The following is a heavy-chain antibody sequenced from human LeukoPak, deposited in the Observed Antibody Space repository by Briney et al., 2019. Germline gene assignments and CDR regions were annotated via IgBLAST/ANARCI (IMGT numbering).Heavy chain of an antibody. Sequence: GASVKVSCKASGYPFSNYGISWVRQAPGQGLQWMGWISAYNDNTNYAQQLQGRLTMTTDTFTTTAYMELRSLRSDDTAVYFCARVSSSWYYYYYGMDVWGQGTTVTVSS. V-gene: IGHV1-18*01. CDR1: GYPFSNYG. CDR2: ISAYNDNT. CDR3: ARVSSSWYYYYYGMDV. J-gene: IGHJ6*02. D-gene: IGHD6-13*01.